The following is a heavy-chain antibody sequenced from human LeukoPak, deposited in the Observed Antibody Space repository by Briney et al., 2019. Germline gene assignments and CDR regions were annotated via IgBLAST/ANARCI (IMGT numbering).Heavy chain of an antibody. D-gene: IGHD1-26*01. CDR3: ARDRGGSYSAIDY. J-gene: IGHJ4*02. CDR2: ISSSSSTI. V-gene: IGHV3-48*04. CDR1: GFTFSSYS. Sequence: GGSLRLSCAASGFTFSSYSMSWVRQAPGKGLEWVSFISSSSSTIYYADSVKGRFTISRDNAKNSLYLQMNSLRAEDTAVYYCARDRGGSYSAIDYWSQGTLVTVSS.